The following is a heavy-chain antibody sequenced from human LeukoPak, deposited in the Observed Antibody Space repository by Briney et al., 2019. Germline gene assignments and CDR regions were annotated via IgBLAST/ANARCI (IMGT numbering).Heavy chain of an antibody. J-gene: IGHJ5*02. CDR1: GYTFTGYD. Sequence: GASVKVSCKASGYTFTGYDINWVRQATGQGLEWMGWMNPNSGNTGYAQKFQGRVTITRNTSISTAYMELSSLRSEDTAVYYCARNNRVQWRRNNWFDPWGQGTLVTVSS. CDR3: ARNNRVQWRRNNWFDP. D-gene: IGHD6-19*01. V-gene: IGHV1-8*03. CDR2: MNPNSGNT.